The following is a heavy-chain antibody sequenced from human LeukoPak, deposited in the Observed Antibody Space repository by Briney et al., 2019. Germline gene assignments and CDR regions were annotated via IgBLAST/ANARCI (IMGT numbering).Heavy chain of an antibody. Sequence: PSETLSLTCTVSGGSLSTYYWSWIRQPGGKGLEWIGRIYTSGSTNYSPSLKSRVTMSVDTSKNQFSLKLSSVTAADTAVYYCARERYNYFDYWGQGTLVTVSS. J-gene: IGHJ4*02. CDR3: ARERYNYFDY. CDR1: GGSLSTYY. V-gene: IGHV4-4*07. D-gene: IGHD1-1*01. CDR2: IYTSGST.